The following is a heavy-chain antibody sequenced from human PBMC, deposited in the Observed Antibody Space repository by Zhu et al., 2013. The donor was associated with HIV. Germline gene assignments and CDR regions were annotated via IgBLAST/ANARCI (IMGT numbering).Heavy chain of an antibody. CDR3: ATDAERYSLDNWFDI. V-gene: IGHV1-69*01. CDR1: GGTFSNYG. CDR2: IIPILHTI. Sequence: QVQLVQSGAEVKKPGSSVKVSCKASGGTFSNYGISWVRQAPGQGLEWMGGIIPILHTINYAQKFQGRVTITADELRNIVYMEMSRLRSDDTAVYYCATDAERYSLDNWFDIWGQGSLVTVSS. D-gene: IGHD5-18*01. J-gene: IGHJ5*02.